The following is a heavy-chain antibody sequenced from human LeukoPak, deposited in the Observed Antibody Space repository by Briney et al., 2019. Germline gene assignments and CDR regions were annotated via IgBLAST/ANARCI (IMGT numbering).Heavy chain of an antibody. D-gene: IGHD3-10*01. V-gene: IGHV3-53*01. CDR2: MDNFGYK. CDR3: AGGSYYGSGSRPGCIEY. CDR1: GFSVNNNY. Sequence: GGSLRLSCAASGFSVNNNYMNWVRQATGKGLEWVSLMDNFGYKHYADSVEGRVTISRDSSRNTVYLQLNSLRAEDTAVYYCAGGSYYGSGSRPGCIEYWGQGTLVTVSS. J-gene: IGHJ4*02.